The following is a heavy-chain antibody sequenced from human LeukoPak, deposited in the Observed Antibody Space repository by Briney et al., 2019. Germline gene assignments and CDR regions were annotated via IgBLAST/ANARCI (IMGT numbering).Heavy chain of an antibody. D-gene: IGHD3-3*01. CDR1: GFTFSSYG. Sequence: PGGSLRLSCAASGFTFSSYGMHWSRKVQARGREGVPLLRYDGSNKYYADSVKGRFTISRDNSKNTLYLQMNSLRAEDTAVYYCASVYDFWSGYPRRADYWGQGTLVTVSS. V-gene: IGHV3-30*02. CDR3: ASVYDFWSGYPRRADY. CDR2: LRYDGSNK. J-gene: IGHJ4*02.